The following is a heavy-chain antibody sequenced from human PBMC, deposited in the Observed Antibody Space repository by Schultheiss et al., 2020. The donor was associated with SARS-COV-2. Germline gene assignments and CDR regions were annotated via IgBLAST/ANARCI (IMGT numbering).Heavy chain of an antibody. V-gene: IGHV4-34*01. D-gene: IGHD6-19*01. CDR3: ARGYEWLAEAFDY. CDR1: GGSFSGYY. Sequence: SETLSLTCAVYGGSFSGYYWSWIRQPPGKGLEWIGSIYYSGSTYYNPSLKSRVTISVDTSKNQFSLKLSSVTAADTAVYYCARGYEWLAEAFDYWGQGTLVTVSS. CDR2: IYYSGST. J-gene: IGHJ4*02.